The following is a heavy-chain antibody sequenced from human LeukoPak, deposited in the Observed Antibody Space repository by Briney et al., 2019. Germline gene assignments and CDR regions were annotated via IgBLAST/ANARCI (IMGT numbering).Heavy chain of an antibody. V-gene: IGHV3-21*01. J-gene: IGHJ4*01. CDR1: GFTFSSYS. CDR3: GRAGAGAGSTGY. Sequence: GGSLRLSCAASGFTFSSYSMNWVRQAPGKGLEWVSSISSSSSYIYYADSVKGRFTISRDNAKNSLYLQMNSLRAEDTAVYYCGRAGAGAGSTGYWGQGTLVTVSS. D-gene: IGHD6-19*01. CDR2: ISSSSSYI.